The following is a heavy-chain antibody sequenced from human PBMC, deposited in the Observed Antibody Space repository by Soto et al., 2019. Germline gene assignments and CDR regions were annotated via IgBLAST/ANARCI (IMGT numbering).Heavy chain of an antibody. CDR1: GYSISSGYY. CDR3: ARVGSGSYYGYYFDY. D-gene: IGHD3-10*01. CDR2: THHSGST. Sequence: SETLSLTCAVSGYSISSGYYRGSIRQPPGKGLEWIGSTHHSGSTYYNPSLKSRVTISVDTYKNQFSLKLSSVTAADTAVYYCARVGSGSYYGYYFDYWGQGTLVTVSS. V-gene: IGHV4-38-2*01. J-gene: IGHJ4*02.